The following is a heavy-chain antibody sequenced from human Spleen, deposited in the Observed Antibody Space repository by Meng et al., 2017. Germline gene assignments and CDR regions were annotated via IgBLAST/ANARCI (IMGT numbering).Heavy chain of an antibody. CDR3: VRDKSDYDFWSGYSAVTSNWFDP. Sequence: ASVKVSCKASGYTFTGYYMHWVRQAPGQGLEWMGRINPNSGGTNYAQKFQGRVTMTRDTSISTAYMELSRLRSDNTAVYYCVRDKSDYDFWSGYSAVTSNWFDPWGQGTLVTVSS. J-gene: IGHJ5*02. D-gene: IGHD3-3*01. V-gene: IGHV1-2*06. CDR1: GYTFTGYY. CDR2: INPNSGGT.